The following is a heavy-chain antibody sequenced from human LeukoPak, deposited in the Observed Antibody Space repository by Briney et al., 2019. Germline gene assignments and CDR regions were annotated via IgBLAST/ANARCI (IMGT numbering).Heavy chain of an antibody. CDR3: ATDHYNAFHF. CDR1: GYAFTTIG. V-gene: IGHV1-18*04. CDR2: ISGANGNT. J-gene: IGHJ3*01. D-gene: IGHD3-10*01. Sequence: ASVKVSCRASGYAFTTIGFSRVRQAPGQGLEWMGWISGANGNTNYAPQFQGRVTMTIDTSTSTAFMELRSLRSDDTAVYSCATDHYNAFHFWGQGTMVIVSS.